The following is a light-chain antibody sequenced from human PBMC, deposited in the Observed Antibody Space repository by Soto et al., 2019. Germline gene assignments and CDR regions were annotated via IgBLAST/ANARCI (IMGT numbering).Light chain of an antibody. CDR2: YDS. J-gene: IGLJ3*02. CDR3: QVWDSSSEPWV. CDR1: NIGSKS. Sequence: SYELTQPPSVSVAPGKTARITCGGNNIGSKSVHWYQQKPGQAPVLVIYYDSDRPSGIPERFSGSNSGNTATLTISRVEAGDEADYYCQVWDSSSEPWVFGGGTKVTVL. V-gene: IGLV3-21*04.